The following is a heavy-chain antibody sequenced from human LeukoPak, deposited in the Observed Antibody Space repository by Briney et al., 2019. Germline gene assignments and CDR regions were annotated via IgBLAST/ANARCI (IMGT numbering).Heavy chain of an antibody. CDR1: GFTFSSYS. D-gene: IGHD1-26*01. CDR3: ARDLKEPHYYYYYGMDV. CDR2: ISSSSSYI. V-gene: IGHV3-21*01. Sequence: GGSLRLSCAASGFTFSSYSMNWVRQAPGKGLEWVSSISSSSSYIYYADSVKGRFTISRDNAKNSLYLQMNSLRAEDTAVYYCARDLKEPHYYYYYGMDVWGQGTTVTVSS. J-gene: IGHJ6*02.